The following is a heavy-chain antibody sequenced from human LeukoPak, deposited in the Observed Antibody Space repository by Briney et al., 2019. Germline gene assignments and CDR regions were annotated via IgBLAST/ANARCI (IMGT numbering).Heavy chain of an antibody. D-gene: IGHD5/OR15-5a*01. CDR2: INHSGST. CDR1: GGSFSGYY. Sequence: SETLSLTCAVYGGSFSGYYWSWIRQPPGKGLEWIGEINHSGSTNYNPSLKSRVTISVDTSKSQFSLKLSSVTAADTAVYYCARALRPSHFDYWGQGTLVTVSS. V-gene: IGHV4-34*01. CDR3: ARALRPSHFDY. J-gene: IGHJ4*02.